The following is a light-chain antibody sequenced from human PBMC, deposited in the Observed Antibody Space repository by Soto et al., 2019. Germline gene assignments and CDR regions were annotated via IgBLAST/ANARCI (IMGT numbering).Light chain of an antibody. CDR2: YAY. CDR3: KQTNSFRPLT. CDR1: QGISNW. J-gene: IGKJ4*01. Sequence: DIQMTQSPSSVSASVGDRVTITCRARQGISNWLAWYQQQPGKVPKLLISYAYTLQSGVPSRFSGGGSGTPFSLIISTLQTEDFAPYYCKQTNSFRPLTFGGGTKVAIK. V-gene: IGKV1-12*01.